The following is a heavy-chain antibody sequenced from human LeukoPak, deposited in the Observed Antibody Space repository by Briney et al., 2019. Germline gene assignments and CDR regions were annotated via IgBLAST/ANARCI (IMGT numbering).Heavy chain of an antibody. V-gene: IGHV4-59*12. Sequence: TSETLSLTCTVSGGSISSYYWSWIRQPPGKGLEWIGYIYYSGSTNYNPSLKSRVTISIDPSKNQFSLKLSSVTAADTALYCARGRRGSYFQDYWGQGTLVTVSS. D-gene: IGHD1-26*01. CDR1: GGSISSYY. J-gene: IGHJ4*02. CDR2: IYYSGST. CDR3: RGRRGSYFQDY.